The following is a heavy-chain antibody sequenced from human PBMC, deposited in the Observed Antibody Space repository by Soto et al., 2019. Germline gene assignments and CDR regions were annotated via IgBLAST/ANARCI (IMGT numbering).Heavy chain of an antibody. J-gene: IGHJ6*02. CDR3: AREVGHMDV. CDR2: VSPYNGDT. V-gene: IGHV1-18*04. Sequence: ASVKVSCKAFGYTSTTYGINWVRQAPGQGLEWMGWVSPYNGDTTYAQKVQGRVTMTTDTSTRTAYLELRSLRFDDTAVYYCAREVGHMDVWGQGTTVTVSS. CDR1: GYTSTTYG.